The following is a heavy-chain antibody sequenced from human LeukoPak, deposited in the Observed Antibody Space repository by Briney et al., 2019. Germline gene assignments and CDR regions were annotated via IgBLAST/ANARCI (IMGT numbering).Heavy chain of an antibody. CDR3: ASWGPPPYGSGSYHFDY. D-gene: IGHD3-10*01. CDR1: DGSISGYY. V-gene: IGHV4-4*07. J-gene: IGHJ4*02. CDR2: IYTSDNT. Sequence: SETLSLTCTVSDGSISGYYWTWIRQPAEKGLEWIGRIYTSDNTIYNPSLRSRVTMSVDTSKNQFSLKLRSVTAADTAVYYCASWGPPPYGSGSYHFDYWGQGTLVTVSS.